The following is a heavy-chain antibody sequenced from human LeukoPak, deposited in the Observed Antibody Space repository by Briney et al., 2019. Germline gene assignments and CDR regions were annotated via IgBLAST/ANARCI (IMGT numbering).Heavy chain of an antibody. Sequence: KPSETLSLTCTVSGGSISSGGYYWSWIRQPPGKGLEWIGYIYHSGSTYYNPSLKSRVTISVDRSKNQFSLKLSSVTAADTAVYYCAREVDTAIWFDPWGQGTLVTVSS. CDR3: AREVDTAIWFDP. D-gene: IGHD5-18*01. J-gene: IGHJ5*02. CDR1: GGSISSGGYY. V-gene: IGHV4-30-2*01. CDR2: IYHSGST.